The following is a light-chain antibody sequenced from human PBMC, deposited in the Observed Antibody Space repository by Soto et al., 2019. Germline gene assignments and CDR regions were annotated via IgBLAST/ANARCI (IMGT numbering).Light chain of an antibody. J-gene: IGLJ2*01. CDR2: GNS. Sequence: QAVVTQPPSVSGAPGQRVTISCTGSSSNIGAGYDVHWYQQLPGTAPKLLIYGNSNRPSGVPDRFSGSNSGTSASLAITRLQAEDEADYYCQSYDSSLSGVVFGGGTKVTVL. CDR1: SSNIGAGYD. CDR3: QSYDSSLSGVV. V-gene: IGLV1-40*01.